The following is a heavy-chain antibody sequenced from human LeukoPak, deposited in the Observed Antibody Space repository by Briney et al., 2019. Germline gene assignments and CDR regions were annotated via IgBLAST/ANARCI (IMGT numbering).Heavy chain of an antibody. CDR2: ISHSGST. Sequence: PSETLSLTCAVYGGSFSGYYWSWIRQPPGKGLEWIGEISHSGSTNYNPSLKSRVTMTVDTSKNQFSLKLSSVTAADTAVYYCARGLRLVYGDYGYYYYYGMDVWGQGTTVTVSS. CDR3: ARGLRLVYGDYGYYYYYGMDV. D-gene: IGHD4-17*01. J-gene: IGHJ6*02. V-gene: IGHV4-34*01. CDR1: GGSFSGYY.